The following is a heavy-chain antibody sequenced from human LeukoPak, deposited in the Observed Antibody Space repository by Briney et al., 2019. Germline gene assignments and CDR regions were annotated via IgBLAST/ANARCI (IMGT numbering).Heavy chain of an antibody. CDR2: IYYSGST. V-gene: IGHV4-39*01. CDR1: GASISTSAYY. Sequence: SETLSLTCSVSGASISTSAYYWGWIRQPPGKGLEWIGSIYYSGSTYYNASLNSRVTISIDTSKNLFSLRLNSMTAADTAVYYCAKSGGYGLIDNWGQGTLVTASS. CDR3: AKSGGYGLIDN. J-gene: IGHJ4*02. D-gene: IGHD1-26*01.